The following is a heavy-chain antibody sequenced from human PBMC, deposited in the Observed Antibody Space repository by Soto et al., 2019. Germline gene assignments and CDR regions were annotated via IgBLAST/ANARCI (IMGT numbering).Heavy chain of an antibody. V-gene: IGHV3-30*03. CDR1: GFTFSSYG. J-gene: IGHJ4*02. Sequence: GGSLRLSCAASGFTFSSYGMHWVRQAPGKGLEWVAVISYDGSNKYYADSVKGRFTISRDNSKNTLYLQMNSLRAEDTAVYYCALERFWSGPFDYWGQGTLVTVSS. CDR3: ALERFWSGPFDY. D-gene: IGHD3-3*01. CDR2: ISYDGSNK.